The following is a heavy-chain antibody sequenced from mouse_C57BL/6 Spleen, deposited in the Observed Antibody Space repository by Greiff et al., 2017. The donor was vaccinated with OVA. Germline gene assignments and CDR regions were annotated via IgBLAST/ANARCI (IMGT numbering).Heavy chain of an antibody. CDR2: IYPGDGDT. CDR1: GYAFSSYW. V-gene: IGHV1-80*01. CDR3: ARHYYGSSYYFDY. J-gene: IGHJ2*01. D-gene: IGHD1-1*01. Sequence: VQLQQSGAELVKPGASVKISCKASGYAFSSYWMNWVKQRPGKGLEWIGQIYPGDGDTNYNGKFKGKATLTADKSSSTAYMQLSSLTSEDSAVYFGARHYYGSSYYFDYWGQGTTLTVSS.